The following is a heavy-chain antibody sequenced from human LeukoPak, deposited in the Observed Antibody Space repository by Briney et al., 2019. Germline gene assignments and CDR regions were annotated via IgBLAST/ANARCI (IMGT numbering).Heavy chain of an antibody. CDR3: ARDFGRAYGDKFDY. CDR1: GYSFTSYW. CDR2: IDPSDSYT. Sequence: GESLKISCKGSGYSFTSYWISWVRQMPGKGLEWMGRIDPSDSYTNYSPSFQGHVTISADKSISTAYLQWSSLRSDDRAVYYCARDFGRAYGDKFDYWGQGTLVTVSS. V-gene: IGHV5-10-1*01. J-gene: IGHJ4*02. D-gene: IGHD4-17*01.